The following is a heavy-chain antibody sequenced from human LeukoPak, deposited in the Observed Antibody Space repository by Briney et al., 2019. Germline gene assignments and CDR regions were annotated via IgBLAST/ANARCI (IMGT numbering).Heavy chain of an antibody. CDR3: ARDRGYFDN. Sequence: GGSLRLSCAASGFTFSSYVMIWVRQAPGKGLEWLSSITSSSNYIYYADSVKGRFTISRDNVQNSLYLQMNSLRAEDTAMYYCARDRGYFDNWGQGTLVTVSS. J-gene: IGHJ4*02. CDR1: GFTFSSYV. CDR2: ITSSSNYI. V-gene: IGHV3-21*01.